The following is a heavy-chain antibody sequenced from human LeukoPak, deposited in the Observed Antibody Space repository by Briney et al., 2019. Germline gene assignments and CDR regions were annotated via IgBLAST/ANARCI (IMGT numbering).Heavy chain of an antibody. V-gene: IGHV3-48*04. J-gene: IGHJ4*02. Sequence: GGSLRLSCAASGFSFSSYSMNWVRQAPGKGLEWVSYISHTGSTMSYADSVKGRFTISRDNARNSLYLQMNSLRAEDTAVYYCAKGPPYSSSSYFDYWGQGTLVTVSS. CDR2: ISHTGSTM. CDR3: AKGPPYSSSSYFDY. D-gene: IGHD6-6*01. CDR1: GFSFSSYS.